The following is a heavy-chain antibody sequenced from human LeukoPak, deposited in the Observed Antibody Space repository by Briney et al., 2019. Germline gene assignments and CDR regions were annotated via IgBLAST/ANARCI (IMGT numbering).Heavy chain of an antibody. Sequence: SVKVSCKASGYTFTDYYMHWVRQAPGQGLEWMGGIIPIFGTANYAQKFQGRVTITADESTSTAYMELSSLRSEDTAVYYCARDDGDSHYGDSYYSMDVWGQGTTVTVSS. CDR1: GYTFTDYY. V-gene: IGHV1-69*13. CDR3: ARDDGDSHYGDSYYSMDV. D-gene: IGHD4-17*01. CDR2: IIPIFGTA. J-gene: IGHJ6*02.